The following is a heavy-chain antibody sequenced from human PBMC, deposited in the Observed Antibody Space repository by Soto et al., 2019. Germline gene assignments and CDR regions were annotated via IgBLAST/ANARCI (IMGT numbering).Heavy chain of an antibody. CDR1: GYSLTSYW. Sequence: GESLKISCKGSGYSLTSYWIGWVRQMPGKGLEWMGIIYPGDSDTRYSPSFQGQVTISADKSISTAYLQWSSLKASDTAMYYCARVASRVVMPAQYYHYGMDVCGQGTTVTVSS. J-gene: IGHJ6*02. V-gene: IGHV5-51*01. CDR2: IYPGDSDT. CDR3: ARVASRVVMPAQYYHYGMDV. D-gene: IGHD3-3*01.